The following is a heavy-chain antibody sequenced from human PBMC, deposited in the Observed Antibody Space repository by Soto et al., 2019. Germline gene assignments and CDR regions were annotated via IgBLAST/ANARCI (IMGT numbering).Heavy chain of an antibody. J-gene: IGHJ6*02. V-gene: IGHV4-34*01. Sequence: QVQLQQWGAGLLKPSETLSLTCAVYGGSFSGYYWSWIRQPPGKGLERIGEINHSGSTNYNPSLKSRVTISVDTSKNQFSLKLSSVTAADTAVYYCATTVEGSSGYDFVDYYYGMDVWGQGTTVTVSS. CDR3: ATTVEGSSGYDFVDYYYGMDV. CDR2: INHSGST. D-gene: IGHD5-12*01. CDR1: GGSFSGYY.